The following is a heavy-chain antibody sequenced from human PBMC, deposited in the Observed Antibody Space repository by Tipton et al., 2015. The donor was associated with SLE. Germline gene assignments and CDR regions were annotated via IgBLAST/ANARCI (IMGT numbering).Heavy chain of an antibody. CDR3: ARGGSGIPGGAFDI. J-gene: IGHJ3*02. V-gene: IGHV3-13*01. D-gene: IGHD3-10*01. CDR2: IGTAGDT. CDR1: GFTFSSYD. Sequence: GSLRLSCAASGFTFSSYDMHWVRQATGKGLEWVSAIGTAGDTYYPGSVKGRFTISRENAKNSLYLQMNSLRAEDTAVYYCARGGSGIPGGAFDIWGQGTMVTFSS.